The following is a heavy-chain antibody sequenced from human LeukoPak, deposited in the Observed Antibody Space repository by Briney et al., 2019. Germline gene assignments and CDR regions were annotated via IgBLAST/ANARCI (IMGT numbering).Heavy chain of an antibody. V-gene: IGHV1-2*02. Sequence: ASVKVSCKASGYTFTGYYMHWVRQAPGQGLEWMGWIKPYSGGTNYAQKFQGRVSMTRDTSISTAYMELSRLGSDDTAVYYCATGGTTAAAFDIWGQGTVVTVSS. CDR2: IKPYSGGT. CDR1: GYTFTGYY. J-gene: IGHJ3*02. CDR3: ATGGTTAAAFDI. D-gene: IGHD1-1*01.